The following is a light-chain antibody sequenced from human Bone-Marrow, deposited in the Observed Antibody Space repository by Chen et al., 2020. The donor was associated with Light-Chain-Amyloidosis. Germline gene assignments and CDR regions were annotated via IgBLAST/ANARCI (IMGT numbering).Light chain of an antibody. CDR1: SGSIATNY. CDR3: QSYQGSSQGV. Sequence: NFMLTQHHSVSESTGKTVIISCTRRSGSIATNYLQWYQQRPGRSPTTVIYEDDQRPSGVPDRFSGSIDRSSNSASLSISGLKTEDEADYYCQSYQGSSQGVFGGGTKLTVL. J-gene: IGLJ3*02. V-gene: IGLV6-57*01. CDR2: EDD.